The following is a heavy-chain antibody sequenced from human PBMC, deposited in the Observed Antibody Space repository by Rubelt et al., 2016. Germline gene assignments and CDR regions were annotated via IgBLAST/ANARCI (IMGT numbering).Heavy chain of an antibody. V-gene: IGHV4-4*07. J-gene: IGHJ4*02. D-gene: IGHD1-26*01. CDR2: IHTSGST. Sequence: VQLQESGPGLVKPSETLSLTCTVSGASMNSHYWNWIRQPAGKGLEWIGRIHTSGSTNYNPSFKSRVTMSVDTSKSQFSLKLSSVTAADTAVYYCARRGEQLDMAFFDYWGQGALVFVSS. CDR1: GASMNSHY. CDR3: ARRGEQLDMAFFDY.